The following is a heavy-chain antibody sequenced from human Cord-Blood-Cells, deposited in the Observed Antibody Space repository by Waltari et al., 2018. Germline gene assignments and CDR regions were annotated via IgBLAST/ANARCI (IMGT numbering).Heavy chain of an antibody. J-gene: IGHJ4*02. D-gene: IGHD6-19*01. CDR1: GGSFRGYY. V-gene: IGHV4-34*01. CDR2: INHSGST. Sequence: QVQLQQWGAGLLKPSEPLSLTRAVYGGSFRGYYWSWIRQPPGKGLEWIGEINHSGSTNYNPSLKSRVTISVDTSKNQFSLKLSSVTAADTAVYYCARVGRYSSGWYTGGSDYWGQGTLVTVSS. CDR3: ARVGRYSSGWYTGGSDY.